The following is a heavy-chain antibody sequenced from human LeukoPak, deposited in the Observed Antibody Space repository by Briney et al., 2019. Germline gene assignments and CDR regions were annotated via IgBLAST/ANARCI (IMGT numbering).Heavy chain of an antibody. CDR3: ARFGNPYGDYVPGFYGLDY. CDR1: GFTFISYG. J-gene: IGHJ4*02. Sequence: QPGGSLRLSCEASGFTFISYGMPWVRQAPGKGLEWVALIWFDGSNKYYADSVKGRFTISRDNSKNTLYLQMNSLRAEDTAVYYCARFGNPYGDYVPGFYGLDYWGQGTLVTVSS. D-gene: IGHD4-17*01. V-gene: IGHV3-33*01. CDR2: IWFDGSNK.